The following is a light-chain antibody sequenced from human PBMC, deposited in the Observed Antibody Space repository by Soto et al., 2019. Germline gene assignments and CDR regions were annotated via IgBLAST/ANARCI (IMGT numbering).Light chain of an antibody. V-gene: IGKV3-20*01. Sequence: EIVLTQSPDTLSLFPGERATLSCRASQSVRSSYLAWYQQKPGQAPRLLIYGASTRATGIPDRFSGSGSGTDFTLTISRLEPEDFAVYYCQQYGSSPPYTFGQGTQLEIK. CDR3: QQYGSSPPYT. CDR1: QSVRSSY. J-gene: IGKJ2*01. CDR2: GAS.